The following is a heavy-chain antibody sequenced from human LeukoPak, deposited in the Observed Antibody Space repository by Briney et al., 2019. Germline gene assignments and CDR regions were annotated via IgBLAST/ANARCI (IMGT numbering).Heavy chain of an antibody. CDR1: GYTFTGYY. CDR2: INPNSGGT. V-gene: IGHV1-2*02. D-gene: IGHD3-10*01. CDR3: ARVYYGSGSYYDFDY. J-gene: IGHJ4*02. Sequence: ASVKVSCKASGYTFTGYYMHWVRQAPGQGLEWMGWINPNSGGTNYAQKFQGRVTMTRDTSISTAYMELSRLRSDDTAVYYCARVYYGSGSYYDFDYWGQGTLVTVSS.